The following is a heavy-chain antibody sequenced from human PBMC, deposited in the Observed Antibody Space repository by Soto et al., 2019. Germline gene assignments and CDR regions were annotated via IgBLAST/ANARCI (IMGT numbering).Heavy chain of an antibody. V-gene: IGHV3-30-3*01. CDR2: ISYDGSKK. J-gene: IGHJ4*02. CDR1: GFSFSTYA. CDR3: ARDLGSSSWYYFDY. Sequence: PGGSLRLSCAASGFSFSTYAVHWVRQAPGKGLEWVAVISYDGSKKYYADSVEGRFTISRDNFKNTVYLQMNSLRSEDTAVYYCARDLGSSSWYYFDYWGQGTLVTVSS. D-gene: IGHD6-6*01.